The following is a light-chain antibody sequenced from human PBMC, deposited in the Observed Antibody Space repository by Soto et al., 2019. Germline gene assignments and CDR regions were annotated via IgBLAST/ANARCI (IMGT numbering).Light chain of an antibody. Sequence: QSALTQPPSASGSPGQSVTISCTGTSSDVGGYNYVSWYQQHPGKAPKLMIYEVSKRPSGVPDRFSGSKSGNTASLTASGLQAEDEADSYCSSYAGSNNLVFGGATKLTVL. V-gene: IGLV2-8*01. CDR1: SSDVGGYNY. J-gene: IGLJ2*01. CDR2: EVS. CDR3: SSYAGSNNLV.